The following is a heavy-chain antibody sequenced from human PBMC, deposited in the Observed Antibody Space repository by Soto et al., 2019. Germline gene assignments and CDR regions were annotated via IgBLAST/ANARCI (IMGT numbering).Heavy chain of an antibody. CDR3: AKARYYDILTGYYAGWFDP. CDR2: ISGSGGST. V-gene: IGHV3-23*01. J-gene: IGHJ5*02. Sequence: PGGSLRLSCAASGFTFSSYAMSWVRQAPGKGLEWVSAISGSGGSTYYADSVKGRFTISRDNSKNTLYLQMNSLRAEDTAVYYCAKARYYDILTGYYAGWFDPWGQGTLVTVSS. D-gene: IGHD3-9*01. CDR1: GFTFSSYA.